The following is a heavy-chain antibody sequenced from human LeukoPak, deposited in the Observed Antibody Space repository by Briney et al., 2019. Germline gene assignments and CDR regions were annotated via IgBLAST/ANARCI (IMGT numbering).Heavy chain of an antibody. CDR3: ARGWGSAMIRGLAGDS. J-gene: IGHJ5*02. CDR2: INPVGLT. D-gene: IGHD3-10*01. CDR1: GGSVSSYS. V-gene: IGHV4-34*01. Sequence: SETLSLTCDESGGSVSSYSCSWIHQPPGKGLEWIGEINPVGLTNYNPSLKSRVTISADTSKSQFSLHVTSVTAADTAMYYCARGWGSAMIRGLAGDSWGQGTLVTVSS.